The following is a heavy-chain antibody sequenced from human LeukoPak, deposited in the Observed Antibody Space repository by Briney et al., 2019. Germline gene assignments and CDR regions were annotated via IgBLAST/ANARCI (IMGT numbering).Heavy chain of an antibody. Sequence: ASVKVSCKPSGYTLTDYYLHWVRQAPGQGLKWMGWINPNSGATHYEQSFQARVTMTRDTSIASSYMELPGLESDDTAVHYCARGRRILGGPENAGDFFDFWGKGSIVTVSS. CDR2: INPNSGAT. D-gene: IGHD7-27*01. CDR1: GYTLTDYY. J-gene: IGHJ4*01. V-gene: IGHV1-2*02. CDR3: ARGRRILGGPENAGDFFDF.